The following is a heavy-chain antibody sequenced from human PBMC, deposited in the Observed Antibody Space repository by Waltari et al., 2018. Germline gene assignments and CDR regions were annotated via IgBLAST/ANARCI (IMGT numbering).Heavy chain of an antibody. CDR1: GYSISSGYY. J-gene: IGHJ4*02. CDR3: ARDLGGAAAGIDY. CDR2: IYHSGST. Sequence: QVQLQESGPGLVKPSETLSLTCTVSGYSISSGYYWGWIRQPPGKGLDWIWSIYHSGSTYYNPSLKSRVTISVDTSKNQFSLKLSSVTAADTAVYYCARDLGGAAAGIDYWGQGTLVTVSS. V-gene: IGHV4-38-2*02. D-gene: IGHD6-13*01.